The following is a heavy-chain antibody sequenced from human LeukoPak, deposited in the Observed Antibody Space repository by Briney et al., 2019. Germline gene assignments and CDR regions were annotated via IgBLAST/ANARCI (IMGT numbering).Heavy chain of an antibody. CDR2: ISWNRGSI. CDR1: GFTFDDYA. D-gene: IGHD6-13*01. J-gene: IGHJ4*02. Sequence: GGSLRLSCAASGFTFDDYAMHWVRQAPGKGLEWVSGISWNRGSIGYADSVKGRFTIFRDNAKNSLYLQMNSLRAEDTVLYYCAKVQGAAAGSTGFDYWGQGTLVTVSS. CDR3: AKVQGAAAGSTGFDY. V-gene: IGHV3-9*01.